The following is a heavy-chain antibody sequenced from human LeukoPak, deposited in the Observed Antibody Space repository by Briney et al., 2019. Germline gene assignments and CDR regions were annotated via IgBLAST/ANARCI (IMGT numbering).Heavy chain of an antibody. Sequence: GGSLRLSCAASGFSVSSNYMSWVRQAPGKGLEWVSVIYNSGTTKYADSVKGRFTIARDNSKNTLYLQMNSLRAEDTAVYYCARVPYCSSTSCYAIFDYWGQGTPVTVPS. D-gene: IGHD2-2*01. CDR3: ARVPYCSSTSCYAIFDY. J-gene: IGHJ4*02. CDR2: IYNSGTT. V-gene: IGHV3-53*01. CDR1: GFSVSSNY.